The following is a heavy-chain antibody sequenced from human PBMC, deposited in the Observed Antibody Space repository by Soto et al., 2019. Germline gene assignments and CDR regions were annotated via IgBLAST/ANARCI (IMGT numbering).Heavy chain of an antibody. Sequence: QVQLVQSGAEVKKPGASVKVSCKASGYTFTIYGISWVRHAPGQGLEWMGWTSAYNGNTNYAQKLQGRVTMNTETSTSTAYMELRSLRSDEPAGYYFAWYVPPAGGFDPWGQGTLVPVSS. CDR2: TSAYNGNT. CDR1: GYTFTIYG. V-gene: IGHV1-18*04. J-gene: IGHJ5*02. D-gene: IGHD6-13*01. CDR3: AWYVPPAGGFDP.